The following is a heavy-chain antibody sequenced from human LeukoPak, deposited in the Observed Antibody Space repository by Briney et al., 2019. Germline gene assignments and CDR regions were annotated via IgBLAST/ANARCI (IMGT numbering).Heavy chain of an antibody. Sequence: ASVKVSCKASGYIFTSYGISWVRQAPGQGLEWMGWISAYNGNTNYAQKLQGRVTMTTDTSTSTAYMELRSLRSHDTAVYYCARDSRCSGGSCYFLYRAFDIWGQGTMVTVSS. CDR3: ARDSRCSGGSCYFLYRAFDI. CDR2: ISAYNGNT. V-gene: IGHV1-18*01. D-gene: IGHD2-15*01. CDR1: GYIFTSYG. J-gene: IGHJ3*02.